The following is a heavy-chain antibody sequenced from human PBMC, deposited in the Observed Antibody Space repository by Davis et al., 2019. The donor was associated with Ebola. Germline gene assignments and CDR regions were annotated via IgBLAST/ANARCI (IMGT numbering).Heavy chain of an antibody. CDR3: ARVRRWLQFDAFDI. D-gene: IGHD5-24*01. J-gene: IGHJ3*02. V-gene: IGHV3-48*03. Sequence: GGSLRLSCAASGFTFSSYEMNWVRQAPGKGLEWVSYISSSSSTIYYADSVKGRFTISRDNAKNSLYLQMNSLRAEDTAVYYCARVRRWLQFDAFDIWGQGTMVTVSS. CDR2: ISSSSSTI. CDR1: GFTFSSYE.